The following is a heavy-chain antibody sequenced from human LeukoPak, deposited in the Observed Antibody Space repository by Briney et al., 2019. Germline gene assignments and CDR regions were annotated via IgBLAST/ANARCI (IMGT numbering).Heavy chain of an antibody. Sequence: TPSETLSLTCTVSGGSISSSSYYWGWIRQPPGKGLEWIGYIYYSGSTNYNPSLKSRVTISVDTSKNQFSLKLSSVTAADTAVYYCARVGNYGQYYFDYWGQGTLVTVSS. V-gene: IGHV4-61*05. CDR2: IYYSGST. CDR3: ARVGNYGQYYFDY. D-gene: IGHD4-17*01. J-gene: IGHJ4*02. CDR1: GGSISSSSYY.